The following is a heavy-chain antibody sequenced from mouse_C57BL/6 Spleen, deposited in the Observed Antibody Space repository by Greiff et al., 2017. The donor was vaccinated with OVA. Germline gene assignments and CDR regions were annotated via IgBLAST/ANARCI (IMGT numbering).Heavy chain of an antibody. CDR1: GYTFTDYY. CDR3: ARGGRADYFDY. D-gene: IGHD3-3*01. Sequence: QVQLKESGAELVRPGASVKLSCKASGYTFTDYYINWVKQRPGQGLEWIARIYPGSGNTYYNEKFKGKATLTAEKSSSTAYMQLSSLTSEDSAVYFCARGGRADYFDYWGQGTTLTVSS. J-gene: IGHJ2*01. V-gene: IGHV1-76*01. CDR2: IYPGSGNT.